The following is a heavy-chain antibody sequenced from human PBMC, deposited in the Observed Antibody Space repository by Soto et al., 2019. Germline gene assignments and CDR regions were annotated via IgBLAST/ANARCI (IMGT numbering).Heavy chain of an antibody. V-gene: IGHV3-74*01. Sequence: EVQLLESGGGLVQPGGSLRLSFAASGFTLRGRSLPWVRQAPGKGLVWVSGIDNAGTDSTYADSVKGRFTSSRDNAKNMLYLQMNSLRVEDTAVYYCARGWFGPDVWGKGTTVTVSS. CDR1: GFTLRGRS. CDR3: ARGWFGPDV. CDR2: IDNAGTDS. D-gene: IGHD3-10*01. J-gene: IGHJ6*04.